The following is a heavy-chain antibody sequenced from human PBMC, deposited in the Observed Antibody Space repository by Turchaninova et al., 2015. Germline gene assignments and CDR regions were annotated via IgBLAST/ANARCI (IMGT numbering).Heavy chain of an antibody. V-gene: IGHV3-30*18. CDR3: AKDLYSNYSAYKINDS. Sequence: VESGGGVVQPGGSLRLSCAASGFDFNNYGMHWVRQAPGKGLEWVAVIIFDGRNQYYADSVKGRFTISRDNSNNTVYLQMNSLRAEDTAVYYCAKDLYSNYSAYKINDSWGQGTLVIVSS. J-gene: IGHJ4*02. D-gene: IGHD4-11*01. CDR1: GFDFNNYG. CDR2: IIFDGRNQ.